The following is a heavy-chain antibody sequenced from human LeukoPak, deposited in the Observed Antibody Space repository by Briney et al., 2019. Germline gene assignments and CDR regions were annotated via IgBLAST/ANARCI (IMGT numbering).Heavy chain of an antibody. V-gene: IGHV3-7*01. D-gene: IGHD3-10*01. CDR2: IKEDATES. J-gene: IGHJ4*02. Sequence: GGSLRLSCAASGFTFSSYAMHWVRQAPGKGLEWVAHIKEDATESRSADSVKGRFTISRDNTKNSLFLQLNSLRAEDTAVYYCVRDRGWYHFDLWGQGTLVTVSS. CDR1: GFTFSSYA. CDR3: VRDRGWYHFDL.